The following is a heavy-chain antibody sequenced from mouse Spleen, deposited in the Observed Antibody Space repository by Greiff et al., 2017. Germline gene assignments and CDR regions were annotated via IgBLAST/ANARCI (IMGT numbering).Heavy chain of an antibody. CDR3: ARTITTVVAPYAMDY. CDR2: INPNNGGT. J-gene: IGHJ4*01. D-gene: IGHD1-1*01. CDR1: GYTFTDYN. V-gene: IGHV1-18*01. Sequence: VQLKQSGPELVKPGASVKIPCKASGYTFTDYNMDWVKQSHGKSLEWIGDINPNNGGTIYNQKFKGKATLTVDKSSSTAYMELRSLTSEDTAVYYCARTITTVVAPYAMDYWGQGTSVTVSS.